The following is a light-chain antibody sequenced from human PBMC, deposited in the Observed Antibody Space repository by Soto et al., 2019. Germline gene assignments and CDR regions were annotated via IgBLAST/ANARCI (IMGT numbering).Light chain of an antibody. CDR1: QSISSW. CDR2: DAS. Sequence: DIQVTQSPPTLSASVGDRVTITCRASQSISSWLAWYRQKPGKAPKLLIYDASSLESGVPSRFSGSGSGTEFTLTITSLQPDDFATYYCQQYNSYSTVGQGTKGDIK. CDR3: QQYNSYST. V-gene: IGKV1-5*01. J-gene: IGKJ1*01.